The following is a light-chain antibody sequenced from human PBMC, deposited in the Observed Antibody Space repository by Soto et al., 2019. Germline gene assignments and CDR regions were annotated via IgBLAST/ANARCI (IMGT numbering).Light chain of an antibody. J-gene: IGKJ1*01. Sequence: EIVMTQSPATLSVSPGERATLSCRASQSIGRDLAWYQQKPGQAPRLLIYGGSSRATGIPVRFSGSGSETDFTLTITRLEPEDFAVYYCQQYSSSRTFGQGTKVDIK. V-gene: IGKV3-20*01. CDR1: QSIGRD. CDR2: GGS. CDR3: QQYSSSRT.